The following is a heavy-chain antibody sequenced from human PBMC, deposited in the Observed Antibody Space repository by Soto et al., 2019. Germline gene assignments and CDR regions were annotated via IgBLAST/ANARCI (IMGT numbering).Heavy chain of an antibody. CDR2: IIPILGIA. V-gene: IGHV1-69*08. D-gene: IGHD7-27*01. Sequence: QVQLVQSGAEVKKPGSSVKVSCKASGDTFSSYTISWVRQAPGQGLEWMGRIIPILGIANYAQKFQGRVTITADKSTSTAYMELSSLRSEDTAVYYCARDRGPTNSNWYFDLWGRGTLVTVSS. CDR3: ARDRGPTNSNWYFDL. J-gene: IGHJ2*01. CDR1: GDTFSSYT.